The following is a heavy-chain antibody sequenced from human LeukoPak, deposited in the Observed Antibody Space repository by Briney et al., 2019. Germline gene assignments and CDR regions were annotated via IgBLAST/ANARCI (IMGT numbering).Heavy chain of an antibody. D-gene: IGHD3-22*01. V-gene: IGHV4-59*11. CDR1: GGSIKSHY. CDR2: IYYSGST. Sequence: PETLSLTCTVSGGSIKSHYWSWIRQPPGKGLEWIGHIYYSGSTNYNPSLKSRVTISVDTSKNQFSLKLNSVTAADTAVYYCATIPGYYDSRGYSPSDYWGQGALVTVSS. CDR3: ATIPGYYDSRGYSPSDY. J-gene: IGHJ4*02.